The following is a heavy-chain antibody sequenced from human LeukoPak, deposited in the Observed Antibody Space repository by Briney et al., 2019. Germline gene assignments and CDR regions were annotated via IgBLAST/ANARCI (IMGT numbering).Heavy chain of an antibody. V-gene: IGHV1-46*01. CDR3: ARDLGDSSGFGHGSDY. CDR2: INPSGGST. CDR1: GYTFTSYY. J-gene: IGHJ4*02. Sequence: GASVKVSCKPSGYTFTSYYMHWVRQAPGQGLEWMGIINPSGGSTSYAQKFQGRVTMTRDTSTSTVYMELSSPRSEDTAVYYCARDLGDSSGFGHGSDYWGQETLVTVSS. D-gene: IGHD3-22*01.